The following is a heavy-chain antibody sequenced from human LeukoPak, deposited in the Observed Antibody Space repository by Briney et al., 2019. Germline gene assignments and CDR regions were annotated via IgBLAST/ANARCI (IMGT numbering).Heavy chain of an antibody. CDR2: IYYSGST. J-gene: IGHJ5*02. V-gene: IGHV4-31*03. D-gene: IGHD2-2*01. CDR1: GGSISSGGYY. Sequence: PSQTLSLTCTVSGGSISSGGYYWGWIRQHPGKGLEWIGYIYYSGSTYYNPSLKSRVTISVDTSKNQFSLKLSSVTAADTAVYYCARAQIVVVPAAPYNWFDPWGQGTLVTVSS. CDR3: ARAQIVVVPAAPYNWFDP.